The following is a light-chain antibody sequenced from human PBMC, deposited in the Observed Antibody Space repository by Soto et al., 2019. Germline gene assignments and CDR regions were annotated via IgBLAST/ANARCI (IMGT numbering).Light chain of an antibody. CDR3: QQQADSLWT. Sequence: EVVLTQSPGTLSLSPGARATLSCRAGQSISGKYLVWYQQKPGQAPRLLIYGASSRATGVPDRLRGIVYGTDFTLTISRLEPEDGAVDDGQQQADSLWTFSRGTKVDIK. CDR2: GAS. J-gene: IGKJ1*01. V-gene: IGKV3-20*01. CDR1: QSISGKY.